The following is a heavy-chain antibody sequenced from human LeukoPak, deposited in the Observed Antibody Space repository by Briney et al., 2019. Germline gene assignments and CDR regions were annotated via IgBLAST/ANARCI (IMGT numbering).Heavy chain of an antibody. V-gene: IGHV4-59*11. CDR2: VYHDGTT. J-gene: IGHJ4*02. CDR1: GASISRHY. D-gene: IGHD2/OR15-2a*01. CDR3: ARGSTRADDY. Sequence: SETLSLTRTVSGASISRHYWSWIRQPPGKGLEWIGYVYHDGTTNYNPSLKSRVAISIDTSRNQLSLKLSSMTAADTAVYYCARGSTRADDYWGQGILVTVSS.